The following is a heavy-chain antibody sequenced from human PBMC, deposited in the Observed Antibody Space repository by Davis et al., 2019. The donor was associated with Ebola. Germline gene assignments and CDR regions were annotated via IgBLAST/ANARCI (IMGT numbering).Heavy chain of an antibody. V-gene: IGHV1-46*01. CDR3: ASSGWYTDDYYYYYGMDV. Sequence: ASVKVSCKASGYTFTNYGISWVRQAPGQGLEWMGIINPSGGSTSYAQKFQGRVTMTRNTSISTAYMELSSLRSEDTAVYYCASSGWYTDDYYYYYGMDVWGKGTTVTVSS. J-gene: IGHJ6*04. CDR1: GYTFTNYG. D-gene: IGHD6-19*01. CDR2: INPSGGST.